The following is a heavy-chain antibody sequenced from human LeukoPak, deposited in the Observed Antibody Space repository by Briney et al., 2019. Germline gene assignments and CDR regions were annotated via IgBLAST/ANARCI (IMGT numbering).Heavy chain of an antibody. D-gene: IGHD3-10*01. J-gene: IGHJ4*02. CDR2: IYYTGST. CDR1: GDSIRSYY. CDR3: AIMPDYYGSGGPDY. Sequence: SETLSLTCTVSGDSIRSYYWSWIRQPPGKGLEWIGYIYYTGSTNYNPSLKSRVTISVDTSKNQFSLKLSSVTAADTAVYYCAIMPDYYGSGGPDYWGQGTLVTVSS. V-gene: IGHV4-59*12.